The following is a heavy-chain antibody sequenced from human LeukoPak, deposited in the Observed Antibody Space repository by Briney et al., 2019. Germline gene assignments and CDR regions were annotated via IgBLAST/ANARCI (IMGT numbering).Heavy chain of an antibody. J-gene: IGHJ5*02. D-gene: IGHD6-13*01. Sequence: GGSLRLSCAASGFTFSSYAMSWVRQAPGKGLEWVSAISAGGGSPYYADSVKGRFTISRDNSKNTLHLQMNSLRAEDTAVYYCAKDGGIAEAGGWFDPWGQGTLVTVSS. CDR3: AKDGGIAEAGGWFDP. V-gene: IGHV3-23*01. CDR1: GFTFSSYA. CDR2: ISAGGGSP.